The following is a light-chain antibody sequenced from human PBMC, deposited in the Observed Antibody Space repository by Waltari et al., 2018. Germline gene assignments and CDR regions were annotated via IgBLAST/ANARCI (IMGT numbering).Light chain of an antibody. J-gene: IGLJ3*02. CDR2: RNS. Sequence: STDLNQPLSVSVALGQTARISCARNTVGSAYVHWYQQKAGQAPVLVIYRNSNRPSRIPDRFSGSVSENTATLTISEAQVGDEADYFCQQWDTTTAWVFGGGTKLTVL. V-gene: IGLV3-9*01. CDR1: TVGSAY. CDR3: QQWDTTTAWV.